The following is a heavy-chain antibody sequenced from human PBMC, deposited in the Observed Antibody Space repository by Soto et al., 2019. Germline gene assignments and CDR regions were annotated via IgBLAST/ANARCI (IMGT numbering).Heavy chain of an antibody. V-gene: IGHV3-23*01. CDR3: AKAFLRYYYGSGSYSTFDY. Sequence: PGGSLRLSCAASGFTFSSYAMSRVRQAPGKGLEWVSAISGSGGSTYYADSVKGRFTISRDNSKNTLYLQMNSLRAEDTAVYYCAKAFLRYYYGSGSYSTFDYWGQGTLVTVSS. CDR1: GFTFSSYA. CDR2: ISGSGGST. J-gene: IGHJ4*02. D-gene: IGHD3-10*01.